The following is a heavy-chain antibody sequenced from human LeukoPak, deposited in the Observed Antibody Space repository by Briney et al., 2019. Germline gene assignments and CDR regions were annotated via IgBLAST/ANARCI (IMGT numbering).Heavy chain of an antibody. J-gene: IGHJ4*02. CDR2: IYYSGST. D-gene: IGHD3-22*01. Sequence: PSETLSLTCTVSGVSISTSRHYWGWIRQPPGKGLEWIGSIYYSGSTYKKPSLKTRVSISVDTSKNQFSLKLSSVTAADTAVYYCARANLLAWFYFDFWGQGTLVTVSS. CDR1: GVSISTSRHY. CDR3: ARANLLAWFYFDF. V-gene: IGHV4-39*07.